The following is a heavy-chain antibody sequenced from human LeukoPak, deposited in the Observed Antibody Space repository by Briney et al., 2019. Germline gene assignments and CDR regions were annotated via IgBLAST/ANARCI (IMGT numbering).Heavy chain of an antibody. CDR2: IVLGTGNT. J-gene: IGHJ4*02. CDR1: RFTFGRSP. D-gene: IGHD6-19*01. CDR3: ASGSGWYSPDY. V-gene: IGHV1-58*02. Sequence: GASVKDSFKASRFTFGRSPMQWVRQARGQRLEWIGWIVLGTGNTNYAQKFQERVTITRDMSTSTAYMELSSLRSEDKAVYYCASGSGWYSPDYWGQGTLVTVSS.